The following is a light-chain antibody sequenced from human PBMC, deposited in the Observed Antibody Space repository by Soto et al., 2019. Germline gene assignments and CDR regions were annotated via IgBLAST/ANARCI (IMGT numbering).Light chain of an antibody. V-gene: IGKV3D-7*01. CDR3: HQDFDLPLT. Sequence: EIVMTQSPVTLSLSPGDRATLSCRASQSLSNTYISWYQQKPGQAPRLLIYGASTRAPGIPARFSVIGSGTDFTLTISSLQPEDFALYYCHQDFDLPLTFGGGTKVEIK. CDR2: GAS. CDR1: QSLSNTY. J-gene: IGKJ4*01.